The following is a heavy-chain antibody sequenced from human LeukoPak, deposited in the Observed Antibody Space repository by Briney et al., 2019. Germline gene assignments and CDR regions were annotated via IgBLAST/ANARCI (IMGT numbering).Heavy chain of an antibody. V-gene: IGHV3-30-3*01. D-gene: IGHD6-19*01. Sequence: GGSLRLSCAASGFTFSSYAMHWVRQAPGKGLEWVAVISYDGSNKYYADSVKGRFTISRDNSKNTLYLQVNSLRAEDTAVYYCARDFYSIAVAGYFDLWGRGTLVTVSS. CDR1: GFTFSSYA. CDR3: ARDFYSIAVAGYFDL. CDR2: ISYDGSNK. J-gene: IGHJ2*01.